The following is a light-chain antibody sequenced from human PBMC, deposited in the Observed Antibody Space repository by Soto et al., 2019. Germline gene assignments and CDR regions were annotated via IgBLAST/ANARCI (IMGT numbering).Light chain of an antibody. J-gene: IGKJ4*01. Sequence: VMTQSPATLSVSPGERATLSCRASQSVSSNLAWYQQRPGQAPRLLIYDASTRATGIPARFSGSGSGTDFTLTISRLEPEDFAVYYCQQYGSSPLTFGGGTKVDI. CDR2: DAS. V-gene: IGKV3-20*01. CDR1: QSVSSN. CDR3: QQYGSSPLT.